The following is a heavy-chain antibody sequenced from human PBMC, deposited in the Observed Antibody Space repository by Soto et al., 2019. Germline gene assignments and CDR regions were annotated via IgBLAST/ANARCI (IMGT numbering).Heavy chain of an antibody. CDR2: IYHSGST. Sequence: SETLSLTCAVSGGSISSSNWWSWDRQPPGKGLEWIGEIYHSGSTNYNPSLKSRVTISVDKSKNQFSLKLSSVTAADTAVYYCARAAVVVAATISWFDPWGQGTLVTVSS. V-gene: IGHV4-4*02. J-gene: IGHJ5*02. CDR1: GGSISSSNW. CDR3: ARAAVVVAATISWFDP. D-gene: IGHD2-15*01.